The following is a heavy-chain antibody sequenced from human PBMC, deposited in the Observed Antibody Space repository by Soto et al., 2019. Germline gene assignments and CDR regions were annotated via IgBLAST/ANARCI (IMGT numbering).Heavy chain of an antibody. CDR3: ARDFHGYYFDY. CDR1: GFTFSSYG. Sequence: QVQLVESGGGVVQPGRSLRLSCAASGFTFSSYGMHWVRQAPGKGLEWVAVIWYDGSNKYYADSVKGRFTISRDNSKNTLDLQMNSLRAEDTAVYYCARDFHGYYFDYWGQVTLVTVSS. D-gene: IGHD6-25*01. CDR2: IWYDGSNK. V-gene: IGHV3-33*01. J-gene: IGHJ4*02.